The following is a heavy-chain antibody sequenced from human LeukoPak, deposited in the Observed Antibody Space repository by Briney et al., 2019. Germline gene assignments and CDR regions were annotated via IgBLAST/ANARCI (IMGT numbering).Heavy chain of an antibody. CDR1: GSTFSSCA. D-gene: IGHD4-23*01. Sequence: PGGSLRLSCAASGSTFSSCAMNWVRQAPGKGLEWVSLITGSGGSTYYTDSVRGRFTISRDNSKNTLYLQMNSLTAEDTAVYYCAKRTGNSGPFAYWGQGTRVTVSS. J-gene: IGHJ4*02. V-gene: IGHV3-23*01. CDR3: AKRTGNSGPFAY. CDR2: ITGSGGST.